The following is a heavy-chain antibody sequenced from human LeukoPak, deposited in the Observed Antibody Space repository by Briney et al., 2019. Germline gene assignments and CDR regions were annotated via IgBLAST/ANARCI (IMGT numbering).Heavy chain of an antibody. CDR2: INGNGAST. CDR3: AKDQGYSYYYLDY. J-gene: IGHJ4*02. D-gene: IGHD5-18*01. Sequence: GGSLGLSCAASGFTFSTYEINWVRQAPGKGLEWVSGINGNGASTYYSDSVKGRFTISRDNSKNTLYLQMSSLRAEDTAVYYCAKDQGYSYYYLDYWGQGTLVTVSS. CDR1: GFTFSTYE. V-gene: IGHV3-23*01.